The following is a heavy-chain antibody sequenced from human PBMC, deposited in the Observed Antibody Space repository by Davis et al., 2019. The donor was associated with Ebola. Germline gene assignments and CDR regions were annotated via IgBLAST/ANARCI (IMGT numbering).Heavy chain of an antibody. CDR3: ARSRAIPYYYYGMDV. CDR1: GGSISSSNW. V-gene: IGHV4-4*02. D-gene: IGHD5-24*01. CDR2: IYHSGST. J-gene: IGHJ6*02. Sequence: SETLSLTCAVSGGSISSSNWWSCVRQPPGKGREWTGEIYHSGSTNYNPSLKSRVTISVDKSKNQFTLKLSSVTAADTAVYYCARSRAIPYYYYGMDVWGQGTTVTVSS.